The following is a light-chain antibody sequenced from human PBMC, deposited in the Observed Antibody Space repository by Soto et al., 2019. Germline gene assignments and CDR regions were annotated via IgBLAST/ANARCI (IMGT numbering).Light chain of an antibody. CDR3: QHRSIWPVS. CDR1: QSVYTY. J-gene: IGKJ5*01. V-gene: IGKV3-11*01. Sequence: EIVMTQSPATLSVSPGESATLSCRASQSVYTYLSWYQQKPGLAPRLLIYDASSRATGIPARFSGSGSGTDFTLTISSLEPEDFAVYYCQHRSIWPVSFGQGTRLEIK. CDR2: DAS.